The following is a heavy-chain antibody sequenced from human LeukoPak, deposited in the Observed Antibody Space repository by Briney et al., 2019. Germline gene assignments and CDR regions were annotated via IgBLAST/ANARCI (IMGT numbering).Heavy chain of an antibody. CDR2: INPDGSEK. Sequence: PGGSLRLSCEASGFTFSASWVIWVRQVPGKGLEWVAKINPDGSEKSYVESVKGRFTISRDNAKNSLYLQMNSLGVEDTAVYYCARDPRWNFDYWGQGTLVTVSS. CDR3: ARDPRWNFDY. CDR1: GFTFSASW. V-gene: IGHV3-7*04. J-gene: IGHJ4*02. D-gene: IGHD3-16*02.